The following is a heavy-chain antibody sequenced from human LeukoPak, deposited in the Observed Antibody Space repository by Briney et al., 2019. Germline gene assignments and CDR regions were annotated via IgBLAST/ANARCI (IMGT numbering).Heavy chain of an antibody. V-gene: IGHV3-23*01. Sequence: GSLRLSCAASGFTFSSYAMSWVRQAPGKGLEWVSAISGSGGSTYYADSVKGRFTISRDNSKNTLYLQMNSLRAEDTAVYYCAKDDQQWLDGNWFDPWGQGTLVTVSS. CDR2: ISGSGGST. J-gene: IGHJ5*02. D-gene: IGHD6-19*01. CDR3: AKDDQQWLDGNWFDP. CDR1: GFTFSSYA.